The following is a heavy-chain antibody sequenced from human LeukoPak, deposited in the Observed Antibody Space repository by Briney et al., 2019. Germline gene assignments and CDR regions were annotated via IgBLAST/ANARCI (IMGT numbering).Heavy chain of an antibody. CDR3: ARDSNYDFWSGYYLGGTTRTQFDY. V-gene: IGHV4-34*01. D-gene: IGHD3-3*01. CDR2: INHSGSI. J-gene: IGHJ4*02. CDR1: GGSFSGYY. Sequence: PSETLSLTCAVYGGSFSGYYWSWIRQPPGKGLEWIGEINHSGSINYNPSLKSRVTISVDTSKNQFSLKLSSVTAADTAVYYCARDSNYDFWSGYYLGGTTRTQFDYWGQGTLVTVSS.